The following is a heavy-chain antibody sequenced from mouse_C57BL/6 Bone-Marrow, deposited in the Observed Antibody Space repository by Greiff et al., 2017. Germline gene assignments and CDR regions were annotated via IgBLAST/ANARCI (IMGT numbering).Heavy chain of an antibody. CDR2: ISNKANGYTT. Sequence: EVQLVESGGGLVQPGGSLSLSCAASGFTFTDYYMSWVRQPPGKALEWLGFISNKANGYTTEYSASVKGRFTISRENSQSILYLPMMALRAEDSATYYCAKLPTYENYFDDWGQGTTLTVSS. D-gene: IGHD2-12*01. J-gene: IGHJ2*01. V-gene: IGHV7-3*03. CDR3: AKLPTYENYFDD. CDR1: GFTFTDYY.